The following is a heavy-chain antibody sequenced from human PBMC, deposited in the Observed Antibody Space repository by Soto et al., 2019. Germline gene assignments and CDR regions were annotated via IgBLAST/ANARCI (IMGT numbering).Heavy chain of an antibody. CDR3: ARDGYCGGDCYSAAFDI. D-gene: IGHD2-21*02. V-gene: IGHV4-31*03. CDR2: IHYTGST. CDR1: GGSISSGGFH. J-gene: IGHJ3*02. Sequence: SETLSLTCTVSGGSISSGGFHWSWVRQHPGKGLEWIGHIHYTGSTYYNPSLKGRVTISVDTSKNQLSLKLSSVTAADTAVYYCARDGYCGGDCYSAAFDIWGQGTMVTVSS.